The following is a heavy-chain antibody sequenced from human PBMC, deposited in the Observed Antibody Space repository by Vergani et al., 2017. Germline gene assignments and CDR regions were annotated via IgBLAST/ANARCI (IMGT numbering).Heavy chain of an antibody. J-gene: IGHJ4*02. CDR3: ARDLIXVVPADYYYYGDYPPFGY. CDR1: GYTFTGYY. V-gene: IGHV1-2*02. CDR2: INPNSGGT. Sequence: QVQLVQSGAEVKKPGASVKVSCKASGYTFTGYYMHWVRQAPGQGLEWMGWINPNSGGTNYAQKFQGRVTMTRDTSISTAYMELSRLRSDDTAVYYCARDLIXVVPADYYYYGDYPPFGYWGQGTLVTVSS. D-gene: IGHD2-2*01.